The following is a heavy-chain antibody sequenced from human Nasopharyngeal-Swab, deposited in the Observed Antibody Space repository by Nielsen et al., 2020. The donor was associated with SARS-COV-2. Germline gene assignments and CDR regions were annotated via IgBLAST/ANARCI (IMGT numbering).Heavy chain of an antibody. CDR1: GGSFSGSY. J-gene: IGHJ6*03. Sequence: SETLSLTCAVYGGSFSGSYWGWIRQPPGKGPEWIAEINHSGSPNYNPSLKSRVTLSVDTSMNQVSLEVSSVTAADTAVYYCARGLSGIVPAPILGLGPYYYYYYMDVWGKGTTVTVSS. D-gene: IGHD2-2*01. V-gene: IGHV4-34*01. CDR2: INHSGSP. CDR3: ARGLSGIVPAPILGLGPYYYYYYMDV.